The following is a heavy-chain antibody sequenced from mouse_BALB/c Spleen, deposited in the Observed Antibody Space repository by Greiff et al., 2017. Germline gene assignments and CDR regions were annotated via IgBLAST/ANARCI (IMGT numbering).Heavy chain of an antibody. CDR2: ISSGGSYT. D-gene: IGHD2-10*02. CDR3: ARQKYGNYPYYYAMDY. V-gene: IGHV5-9-3*01. Sequence: EVMLVESGGGLVKPGGSLKLSCAASGFTFSSYAMSWVRQTPEKRLEWVATISSGGSYTYYPDSVKGRFTISRDNAKNTLYLQMSSLRSEDTAMYYCARQKYGNYPYYYAMDYWGQGTSVTVSS. J-gene: IGHJ4*01. CDR1: GFTFSSYA.